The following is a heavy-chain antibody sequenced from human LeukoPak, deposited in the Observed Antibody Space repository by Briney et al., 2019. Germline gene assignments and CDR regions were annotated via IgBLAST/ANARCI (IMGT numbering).Heavy chain of an antibody. V-gene: IGHV3-74*01. CDR3: SRAGHYYYGMDV. Sequence: PGGSLRLSCAVSGFTFSSYWMHWVRQAPGKGLVWVARLNSDGSSTDYADSVKGRFTISRDNAKNTLYLQMNSLRAEDTAVYYCSRAGHYYYGMDVWGQGTTVTVSS. J-gene: IGHJ6*02. CDR2: LNSDGSST. D-gene: IGHD2-8*02. CDR1: GFTFSSYW.